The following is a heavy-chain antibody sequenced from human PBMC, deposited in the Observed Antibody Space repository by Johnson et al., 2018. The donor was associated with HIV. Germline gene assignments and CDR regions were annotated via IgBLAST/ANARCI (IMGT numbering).Heavy chain of an antibody. V-gene: IGHV3-30*02. CDR1: GFTFSSFG. CDR2: LRYDGTNK. J-gene: IGHJ3*02. D-gene: IGHD1-1*01. Sequence: QVQLVESGGGLVQPGGSLRLSCAASGFTFSSFGIHWVRQAPGKGLEWVAFLRYDGTNKNYADSVTGRFTISRDNSKNTLYLQMNTLRAEDTALYYCARDWNEAVRAFDSWGQGTMVTVSS. CDR3: ARDWNEAVRAFDS.